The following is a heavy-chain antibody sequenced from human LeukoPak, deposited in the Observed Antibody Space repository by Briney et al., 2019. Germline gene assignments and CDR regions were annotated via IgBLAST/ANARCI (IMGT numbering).Heavy chain of an antibody. CDR1: GFTFSSYS. CDR3: ASSTPFWGGYPLYY. D-gene: IGHD3-3*01. Sequence: GGSLRLSCAASGFTFSSYSMNWVRQAPGKGLEWVSVIYSGGSTYYADSVKGRFTISRDNSKNTLYLQMNSLRAEDTAVYYCASSTPFWGGYPLYYWGQGTLVTVSS. V-gene: IGHV3-66*02. J-gene: IGHJ4*02. CDR2: IYSGGST.